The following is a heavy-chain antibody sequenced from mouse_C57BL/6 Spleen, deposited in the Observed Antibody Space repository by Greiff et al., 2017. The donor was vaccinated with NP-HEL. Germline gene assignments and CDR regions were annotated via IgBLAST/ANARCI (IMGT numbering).Heavy chain of an antibody. J-gene: IGHJ2*01. D-gene: IGHD3-2*02. Sequence: QVQLQQPGAELVKPGASVKLSCKASGYTFTSYWMQWVKQRPGQGLEWIGEIDPSDSYTNYNQKFKGKATLNVDTSSSTAYMQLSSLTSEDSAVYYCANSRQLRSIFDYWGQGTTLTVSS. CDR3: ANSRQLRSIFDY. V-gene: IGHV1-50*01. CDR2: IDPSDSYT. CDR1: GYTFTSYW.